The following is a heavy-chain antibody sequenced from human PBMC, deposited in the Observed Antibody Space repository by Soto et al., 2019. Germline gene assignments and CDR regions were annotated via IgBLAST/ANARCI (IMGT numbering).Heavy chain of an antibody. J-gene: IGHJ4*02. Sequence: VNVPCQASRSTVNSNTIDRVRQAPGQGPEWMGRIIPILGIANYAQKFQGRVTITADKSTSTAYMELSSLRSEDTAVYYCARSSDYAIDFWGQGILVTVSS. CDR2: IIPILGIA. CDR3: ARSSDYAIDF. V-gene: IGHV1-69*02. D-gene: IGHD4-17*01. CDR1: RSTVNSNT.